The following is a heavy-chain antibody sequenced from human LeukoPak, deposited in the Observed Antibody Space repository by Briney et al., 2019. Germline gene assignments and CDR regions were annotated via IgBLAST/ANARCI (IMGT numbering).Heavy chain of an antibody. CDR1: GFTFTSYR. V-gene: IGHV3-7*01. J-gene: IGHJ4*02. CDR2: IKHDGSER. D-gene: IGHD2-15*01. CDR3: AREGACSGGNCSYDN. Sequence: QASGTLSLSCAASGFTFTSYRLNWVGQGPGKGLEWVARIKHDGSERSHVYPGKGRFTTDTPNANTSLYLHMASPEAEDTAAYYGAREGACSGGNCSYDNWGQGTLVTVSS.